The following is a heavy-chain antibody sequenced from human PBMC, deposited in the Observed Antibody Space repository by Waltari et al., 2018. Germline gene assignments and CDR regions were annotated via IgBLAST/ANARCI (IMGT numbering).Heavy chain of an antibody. V-gene: IGHV3-23*01. CDR2: ISGSGGST. D-gene: IGHD3-10*01. CDR3: ANFQGGNPGVY. Sequence: EVQLLESGGGLVQPGGSLRLSCAASGFTFSSYAMRRVRQAPGKGLEWVSAISGSGGSTYYADSVKGRFTISRDNSKNTLYLQMNSLRAEDTAVYYCANFQGGNPGVYWGQGTLVTVSS. CDR1: GFTFSSYA. J-gene: IGHJ4*02.